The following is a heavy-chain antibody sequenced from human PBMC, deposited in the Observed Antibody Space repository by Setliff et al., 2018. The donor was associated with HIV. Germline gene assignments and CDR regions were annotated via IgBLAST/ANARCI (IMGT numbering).Heavy chain of an antibody. CDR1: GGTFSSYT. J-gene: IGHJ6*03. CDR3: ASDSPAARFEELEDHYYYFMDV. V-gene: IGHV1-69*13. Sequence: SVKVSCKASGGTFSSYTISWVRQAPGQGLEWMGGIIPIFGTANYAQNFGGRVTITADQSTTTSYLQLNSLRFEDTAIYYCASDSPAARFEELEDHYYYFMDVWGKGTTVTVSS. D-gene: IGHD3-10*01. CDR2: IIPIFGTA.